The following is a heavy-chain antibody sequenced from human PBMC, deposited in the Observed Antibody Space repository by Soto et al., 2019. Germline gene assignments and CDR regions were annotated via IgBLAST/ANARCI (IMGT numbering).Heavy chain of an antibody. V-gene: IGHV4-4*02. Sequence: SETLSLTSSVSGVSISSANWWTLVRQTPQRGLEYIGEIFHDGTANYYPSFERRVAISVDTSKNQFSLKLTSVTAADTAIYFCARLVYDTRLNYMYFDFWGQGALVTFAS. D-gene: IGHD3-10*01. J-gene: IGHJ4*02. CDR2: IFHDGTA. CDR3: ARLVYDTRLNYMYFDF. CDR1: GVSISSANW.